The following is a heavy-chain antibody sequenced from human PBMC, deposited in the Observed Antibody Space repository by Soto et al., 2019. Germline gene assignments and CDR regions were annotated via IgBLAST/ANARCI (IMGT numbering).Heavy chain of an antibody. CDR3: ARDRGVDHILTGYYDYYYGMDV. CDR1: GYTINSYG. V-gene: IGHV1-18*01. J-gene: IGHJ6*02. CDR2: ISAYNGNT. Sequence: ASVKVCCKASGYTINSYGISWVRQAPGQGLEWMGWISAYNGNTNYAQKLQGRVTMTTDTSTSTAYMELRSLRSDDTAVYYCARDRGVDHILTGYYDYYYGMDVWGQGTTVTSP. D-gene: IGHD3-9*01.